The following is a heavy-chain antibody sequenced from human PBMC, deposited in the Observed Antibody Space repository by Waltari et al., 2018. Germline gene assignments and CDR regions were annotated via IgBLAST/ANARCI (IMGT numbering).Heavy chain of an antibody. V-gene: IGHV3-30*18. Sequence: QVQLVESGGGVVQPGRSLRLSCAASGFTFSSYGMHWVRQAPGKGVEWVAVISYDGSNKYYADSVKCRFTISRDNSKNTLYLQMNSLRAEDTAVYYCAKDRLDYWGQGTLVTVSS. J-gene: IGHJ4*02. CDR1: GFTFSSYG. CDR3: AKDRLDY. CDR2: ISYDGSNK.